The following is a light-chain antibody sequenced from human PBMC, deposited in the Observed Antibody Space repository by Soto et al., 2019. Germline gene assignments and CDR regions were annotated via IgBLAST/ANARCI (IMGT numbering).Light chain of an antibody. V-gene: IGKV2-28*01. Sequence: DIVMTQSPLSLPVTPGEPASISCRSSQSLLHSNGYNYLDWYLQKPVQSPQLLIYLGSNRASGVPDRCNDSGSGTDFTLKISRVEAEDVGVYYCMQALQTPPYTFGQGTKLEIK. CDR1: QSLLHSNGYNY. CDR3: MQALQTPPYT. J-gene: IGKJ2*01. CDR2: LGS.